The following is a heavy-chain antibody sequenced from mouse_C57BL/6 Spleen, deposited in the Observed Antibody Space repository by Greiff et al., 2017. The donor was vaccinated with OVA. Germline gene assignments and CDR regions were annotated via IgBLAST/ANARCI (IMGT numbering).Heavy chain of an antibody. Sequence: DVQLQQSGGGLVKPGGSLKLSCAASGFTFSDYGMHWVRQAPEKGLEWVAYISSGSSTIYYADTVKGRFTISRDNAKNTLFLQMTSLRSEDTAMYYCARDGSYGDWYFDVWGTGTTVTVSS. CDR2: ISSGSSTI. V-gene: IGHV5-17*01. D-gene: IGHD1-1*01. J-gene: IGHJ1*03. CDR3: ARDGSYGDWYFDV. CDR1: GFTFSDYG.